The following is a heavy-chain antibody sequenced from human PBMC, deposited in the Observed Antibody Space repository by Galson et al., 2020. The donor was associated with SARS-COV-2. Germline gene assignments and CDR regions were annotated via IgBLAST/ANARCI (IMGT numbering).Heavy chain of an antibody. V-gene: IGHV1-24*01. J-gene: IGHJ5*02. CDR3: ATTTPIAVAGKLNWFDP. Sequence: ASVKVSCKVSGYTLTELSMHWVRQAPGKGLEWMGGFDPEDGETIYAQKFQGRVTMTEDTSTDTAYMELSSLRSEDTAVYYCATTTPIAVAGKLNWFDPWGQGTLVTVSS. CDR1: GYTLTELS. D-gene: IGHD6-19*01. CDR2: FDPEDGET.